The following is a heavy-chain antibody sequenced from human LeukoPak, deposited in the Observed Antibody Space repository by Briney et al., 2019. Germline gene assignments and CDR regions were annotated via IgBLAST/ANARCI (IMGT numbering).Heavy chain of an antibody. Sequence: PSETLSLTCTVSGGSISSGSYYWSWIRQPAGKGLEWIGRIYTSGSTNYNPSLKSRVTISVDTSKNQFSLKLSSVTAADTAVYYCARAMEDSGSYPNGGYYYYMDVWGKGTTVTVSS. CDR2: IYTSGST. CDR1: GGSISSGSYY. CDR3: ARAMEDSGSYPNGGYYYYMDV. J-gene: IGHJ6*03. V-gene: IGHV4-61*02. D-gene: IGHD3-10*01.